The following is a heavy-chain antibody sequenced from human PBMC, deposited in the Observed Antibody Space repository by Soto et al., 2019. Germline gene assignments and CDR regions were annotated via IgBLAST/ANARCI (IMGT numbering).Heavy chain of an antibody. V-gene: IGHV5-51*01. CDR3: ARSDYWRDQTTFDS. J-gene: IGHJ5*01. Sequence: PGESLKISCKGSGYSFSSYWLGWVRQMPGKGLEWIGVIYPGDSDTRYSPAFQGHVSISADTSISKAYLHWTSLKASASGIYYCARSDYWRDQTTFDSRGQGT. CDR1: GYSFSSYW. D-gene: IGHD3-3*01. CDR2: IYPGDSDT.